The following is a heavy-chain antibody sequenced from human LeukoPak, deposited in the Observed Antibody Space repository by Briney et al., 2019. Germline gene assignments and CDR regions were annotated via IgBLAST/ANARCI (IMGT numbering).Heavy chain of an antibody. V-gene: IGHV1-18*01. D-gene: IGHD6-19*01. CDR1: AYTFTSYG. J-gene: IGHJ5*02. Sequence: ASVKVSCKASAYTFTSYGISWVRQAPGQGLEWMGWISVYNGNTNYAQKLQGRVTMTTDTSTSTAYMELSRLRSDDTAVYYCAKERTRVAGGWTWGQGTLVTVSS. CDR2: ISVYNGNT. CDR3: AKERTRVAGGWT.